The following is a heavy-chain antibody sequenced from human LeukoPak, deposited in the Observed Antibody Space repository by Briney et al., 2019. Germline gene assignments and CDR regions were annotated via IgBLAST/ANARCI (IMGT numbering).Heavy chain of an antibody. CDR1: GDSITSGDYS. CDR2: IYHSGST. Sequence: SETLSLTCAVSGDSITSGDYSWGWLRQPPGKGLEWIGHIYHSGSTFYNSSLNSRVAISVDMSRNQFSLNLNSVTAADTAMYYCARRGTNFWFDPWGQGILVTVSS. V-gene: IGHV4-30-2*01. CDR3: ARRGTNFWFDP. J-gene: IGHJ5*02. D-gene: IGHD1-1*01.